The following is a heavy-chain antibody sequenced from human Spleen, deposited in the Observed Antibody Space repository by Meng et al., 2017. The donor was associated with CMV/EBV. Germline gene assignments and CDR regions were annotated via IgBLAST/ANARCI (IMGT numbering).Heavy chain of an antibody. D-gene: IGHD4-11*01. J-gene: IGHJ4*02. CDR2: ISGSGGST. Sequence: GESLKISCVASGFTVRSKEMRWVRQAPGKGLEWVSAISGSGGSTYYADSVKGRFTISRDNSKNTLYLQMNSLRAEDTAVYYCAKDIYSNYGGYWGQGTLVTVSS. CDR1: GFTVRSKE. CDR3: AKDIYSNYGGY. V-gene: IGHV3-23*01.